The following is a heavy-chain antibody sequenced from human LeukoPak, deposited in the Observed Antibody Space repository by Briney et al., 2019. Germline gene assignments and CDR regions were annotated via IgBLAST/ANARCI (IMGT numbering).Heavy chain of an antibody. Sequence: PSETLSLTCAVYAGSFSNYYWSWIRQPPGKGLEWIGEINHSGSTNYNPSLKSRVTISVDTSKNQFSLKLSSVTAADTAVYYCARGRRRGYCSSTSCYRYWFDPWGQGTLVTVSS. CDR2: INHSGST. V-gene: IGHV4-34*01. CDR3: ARGRRRGYCSSTSCYRYWFDP. CDR1: AGSFSNYY. D-gene: IGHD2-2*01. J-gene: IGHJ5*02.